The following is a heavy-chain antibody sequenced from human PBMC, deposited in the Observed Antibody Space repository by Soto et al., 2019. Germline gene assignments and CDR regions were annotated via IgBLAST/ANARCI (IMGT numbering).Heavy chain of an antibody. J-gene: IGHJ5*02. Sequence: GGSLRLSCAASGFTFSTYNMVWVRQAPGMGLEWVAVIWYDGSNKYYADSVKGRFTISRDNSKNTVYLQMNSLRAEDTALYYCAREGGSRKKEMGPWGQGTLVSVSS. CDR2: IWYDGSNK. V-gene: IGHV3-33*08. CDR1: GFTFSTYN. D-gene: IGHD1-26*01. CDR3: AREGGSRKKEMGP.